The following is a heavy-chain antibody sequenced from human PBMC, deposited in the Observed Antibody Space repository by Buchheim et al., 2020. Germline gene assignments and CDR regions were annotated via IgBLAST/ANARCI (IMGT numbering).Heavy chain of an antibody. Sequence: EVQLVQSGAEVKKPGESLKISCQGSGYNFKSHWIAWVRQMPGRGLEWMGIIYPDDSDTRYSPSFQGQVSISVDKSINTAYLQLSALKASDTAMFYCARHGRDLYYDNSGFDLWGPGTL. CDR1: GYNFKSHW. V-gene: IGHV5-51*01. CDR2: IYPDDSDT. J-gene: IGHJ4*02. CDR3: ARHGRDLYYDNSGFDL. D-gene: IGHD3-3*01.